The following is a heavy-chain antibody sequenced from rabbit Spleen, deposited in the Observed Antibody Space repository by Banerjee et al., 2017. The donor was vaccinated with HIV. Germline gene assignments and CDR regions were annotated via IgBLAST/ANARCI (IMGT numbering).Heavy chain of an antibody. J-gene: IGHJ3*01. D-gene: IGHD2-1*01. Sequence: QSLEESGGGLVKPGASLTLTCKASGFSFSSSYCICWVRQAPGKGLECIACIYAGSSGSTYYANWAKGRFTISKTSSTTVTLQMTSLTVADTATYFCARGTTDNALDWGLWGQGTLVTVS. CDR1: GFSFSSSYC. CDR3: ARGTTDNALDWGL. V-gene: IGHV1S40*01. CDR2: IYAGSSGST.